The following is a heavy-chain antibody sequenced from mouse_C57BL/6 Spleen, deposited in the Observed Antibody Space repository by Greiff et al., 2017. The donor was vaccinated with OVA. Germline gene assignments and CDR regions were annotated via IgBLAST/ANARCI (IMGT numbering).Heavy chain of an antibody. CDR3: ARWITTVVATGMDY. D-gene: IGHD1-1*01. CDR1: GYTFTSYW. Sequence: QVQLKQPGAELVKPGASVKLSCKASGYTFTSYWMHWVKQRPGQGLEWIGMIHPNSGSTNYNEKFKSKATLTVDKSSSTTYMQLSSLTSEDSAVYYCARWITTVVATGMDYWGQGTSVTVSS. CDR2: IHPNSGST. J-gene: IGHJ4*01. V-gene: IGHV1-64*01.